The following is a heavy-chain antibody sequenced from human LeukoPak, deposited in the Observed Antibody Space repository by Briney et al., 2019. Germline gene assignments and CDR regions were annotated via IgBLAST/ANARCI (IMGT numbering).Heavy chain of an antibody. CDR2: IYYSGST. Sequence: SETLSLTCTVSGASISSGDYYWSWIRQPPGKGLECIGYIYYSGSTYYNPSLKSRVTISRDTSKNQVSLKVSSVTAADTAVYYCARVPYGDYINYWGQGTLVTVSS. J-gene: IGHJ4*02. CDR1: GASISSGDYY. D-gene: IGHD4-17*01. V-gene: IGHV4-30-4*01. CDR3: ARVPYGDYINY.